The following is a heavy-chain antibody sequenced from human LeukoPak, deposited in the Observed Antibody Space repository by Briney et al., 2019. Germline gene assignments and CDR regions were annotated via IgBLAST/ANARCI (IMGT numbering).Heavy chain of an antibody. V-gene: IGHV3-7*01. CDR3: ARDLAGPPQEAFDI. Sequence: GGSLRLSCAASGSTFSNYWMNWVRQAPGKGLEWVANIKQDGSAKYYVDSVKGRFTISRDNAKNSLYLRMNTLRAEDTAVYYCARDLAGPPQEAFDIWGQGTMVTVS. CDR1: GSTFSNYW. CDR2: IKQDGSAK. J-gene: IGHJ3*02.